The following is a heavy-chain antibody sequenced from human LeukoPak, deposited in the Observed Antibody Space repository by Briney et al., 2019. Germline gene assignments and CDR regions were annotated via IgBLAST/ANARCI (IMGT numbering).Heavy chain of an antibody. Sequence: SETLSLTCTVSGDSISSYSYYWAWLRQSPGKGLEWIGSILFRGATYYNPSLKPRIIMSVDTSQNRFSLKLTSVTAADSAVYFCARESGDTRTVNSFDFWGRGTLITVSS. J-gene: IGHJ4*01. CDR2: ILFRGAT. CDR3: ARESGDTRTVNSFDF. CDR1: GDSISSYSYY. V-gene: IGHV4-39*07. D-gene: IGHD2-21*01.